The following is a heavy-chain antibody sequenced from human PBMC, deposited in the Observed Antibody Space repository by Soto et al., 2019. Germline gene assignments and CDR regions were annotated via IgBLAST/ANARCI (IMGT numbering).Heavy chain of an antibody. CDR3: ARDWAPEYYGMDV. V-gene: IGHV3-21*01. CDR2: ISSSSSYI. CDR1: GFTFSSYT. Sequence: GGSLRLYCAASGFTFSSYTMNWVRQAPGKGLEWVSSISSSSSYIYYADSVKGRFTISRDNAKNSLYLQMNSLRAEDTAVYYCARDWAPEYYGMDVWGQGTTVTVSS. D-gene: IGHD3-16*01. J-gene: IGHJ6*02.